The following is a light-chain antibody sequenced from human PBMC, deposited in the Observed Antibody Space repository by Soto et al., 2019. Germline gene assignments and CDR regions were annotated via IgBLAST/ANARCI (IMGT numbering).Light chain of an antibody. CDR3: LQYGALPST. CDR2: GAS. J-gene: IGKJ4*01. V-gene: IGKV3-20*01. Sequence: EVVLTQFPGALYLSPGEIVTLSCRVSQTVTNTYLDWYQQKSGQAPKFLIYGASNRANGIPDRFIGSGSVTDFTLTLSRREPEDFAVYYCLQYGALPSTVGGGNKVEIK. CDR1: QTVTNTY.